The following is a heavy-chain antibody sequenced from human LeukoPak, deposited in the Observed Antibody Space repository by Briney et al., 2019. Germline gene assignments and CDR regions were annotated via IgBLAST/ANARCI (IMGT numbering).Heavy chain of an antibody. CDR1: GFMFSSYE. V-gene: IGHV3-48*03. CDR2: ISSSGSII. J-gene: IGHJ3*02. Sequence: PGGSLRLSCAASGFMFSSYEMNWVRQAPGKGLEWVSYISSSGSIIYYAGSVKGRFTISRDNAKNSLYLQMNSLRAEDTAVYYCARDCSGGSCYSKAFDIWGQGTMVTVSS. D-gene: IGHD2-15*01. CDR3: ARDCSGGSCYSKAFDI.